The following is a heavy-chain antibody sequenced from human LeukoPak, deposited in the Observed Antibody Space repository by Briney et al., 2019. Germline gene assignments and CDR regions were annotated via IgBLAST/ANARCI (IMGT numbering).Heavy chain of an antibody. J-gene: IGHJ6*02. CDR3: ARVNIVSSNYYYYGMDV. D-gene: IGHD2/OR15-2a*01. V-gene: IGHV4-30-2*01. CDR2: IYQSGST. Sequence: TLSLTCAVSGGSISSGGYSWSWIRQPPGKDLEWIGYIYQSGSTYYNPSLKSRVTISVDTSKNQFSLKLSSVTAADTAVYYCARVNIVSSNYYYYGMDVWGQGTTVTVSS. CDR1: GGSISSGGYS.